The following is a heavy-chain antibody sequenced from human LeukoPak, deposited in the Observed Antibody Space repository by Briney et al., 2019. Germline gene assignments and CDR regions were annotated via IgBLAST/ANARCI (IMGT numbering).Heavy chain of an antibody. J-gene: IGHJ4*02. Sequence: GGSLRLSCAASGFTFDDYAMHWVRQAPGKGLEWVSLISWDGGSTYYADSVKGRFTISRDNSKNSLYLQMNGLRAEDTALYYCAKAGSSTLLLGYWGQGTLVTVSS. D-gene: IGHD1-26*01. CDR3: AKAGSSTLLLGY. CDR2: ISWDGGST. CDR1: GFTFDDYA. V-gene: IGHV3-43D*03.